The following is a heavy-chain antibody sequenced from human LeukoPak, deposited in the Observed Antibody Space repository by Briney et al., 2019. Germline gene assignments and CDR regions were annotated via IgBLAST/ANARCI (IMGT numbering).Heavy chain of an antibody. V-gene: IGHV4-4*07. D-gene: IGHD1-7*01. J-gene: IGHJ6*03. CDR3: ARDVLELRDYYYYMDV. CDR1: GGSISSYY. Sequence: PLETLSLTCTVPGGSISSYYWSWIRQPAGKGLEWIGRIYTSGSTNYNPSLKSRVTMSVDTSKNQFSLKLSSVTAADTAVYYCARDVLELRDYYYYMDVWGKGTTVTVSS. CDR2: IYTSGST.